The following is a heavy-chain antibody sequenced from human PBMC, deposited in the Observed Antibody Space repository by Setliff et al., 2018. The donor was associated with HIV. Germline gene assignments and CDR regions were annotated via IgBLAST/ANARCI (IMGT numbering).Heavy chain of an antibody. CDR3: ARDRLNVYSSGWGVGY. CDR1: GGRFSNYG. Sequence: ASVKVSCKASGGRFSNYGISWVRQAPGQGLEWMGGIIPIFGTTNYAQMFQGRVTMTADESTSTAYMEMRSLRSDDTAVYYCARDRLNVYSSGWGVGYWGQGTLVTVSS. J-gene: IGHJ4*02. D-gene: IGHD6-25*01. V-gene: IGHV1-69*13. CDR2: IIPIFGTT.